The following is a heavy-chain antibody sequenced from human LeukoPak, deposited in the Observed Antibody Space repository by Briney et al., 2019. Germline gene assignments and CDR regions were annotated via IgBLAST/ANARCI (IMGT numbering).Heavy chain of an antibody. Sequence: GGSLRLSYAASGFTFSSYAMSWVRQAPGKGLEWVSAISGSGGSTYYADSVKGRFTISRDNSKNTLYLQMNNLRAEDTAVYYCAKLGIVVVVAATTWFDPWGQGTLVTVSS. D-gene: IGHD2-15*01. CDR3: AKLGIVVVVAATTWFDP. V-gene: IGHV3-23*01. J-gene: IGHJ5*02. CDR2: ISGSGGST. CDR1: GFTFSSYA.